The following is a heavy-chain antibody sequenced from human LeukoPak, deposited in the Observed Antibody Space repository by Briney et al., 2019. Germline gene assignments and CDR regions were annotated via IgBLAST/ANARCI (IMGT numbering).Heavy chain of an antibody. D-gene: IGHD6-19*01. Sequence: GGSLRLSCAASGFTFSSYAMSWVRQAPGKGLEWVSTISGSGGGTYYADSVKGRLTISRDNSKNTLSLQMNSLRAEDTAVYYCAKGQTAGTYFDYWGQGTLVTVSS. CDR1: GFTFSSYA. V-gene: IGHV3-23*01. CDR3: AKGQTAGTYFDY. J-gene: IGHJ4*02. CDR2: ISGSGGGT.